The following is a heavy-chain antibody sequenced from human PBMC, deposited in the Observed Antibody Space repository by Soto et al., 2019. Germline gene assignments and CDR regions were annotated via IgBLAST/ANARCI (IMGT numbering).Heavy chain of an antibody. CDR2: TYYRSKWYN. D-gene: IGHD1-26*01. V-gene: IGHV6-1*01. Sequence: SQTLSLTCAISGDSVSSNSAAWNWIRQSPSRGLEWLGRTYYRSKWYNDYAVSVKSRIAINPDTSKNQFSLQLNSVTPEDTAVYYCAREGGSDYYYYYGMDVWGQGTTVTVS. CDR3: AREGGSDYYYYYGMDV. J-gene: IGHJ6*01. CDR1: GDSVSSNSAA.